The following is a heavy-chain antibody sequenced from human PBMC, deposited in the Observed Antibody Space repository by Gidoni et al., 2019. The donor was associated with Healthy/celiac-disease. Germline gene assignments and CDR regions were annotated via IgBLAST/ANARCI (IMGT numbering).Heavy chain of an antibody. J-gene: IGHJ4*02. Sequence: EVQLVESVGCLVQPGRSLTVSGAASGFTFAYYAMHWVRQAPGKGLEWVSGISWNSGSIGYADSVKGRFTISRDNAKNSLYLQMNSLRAEDTALYYCAKASGGLLDYFDYWGQGTLVTVSS. CDR3: AKASGGLLDYFDY. CDR2: ISWNSGSI. D-gene: IGHD1-26*01. V-gene: IGHV3-9*01. CDR1: GFTFAYYA.